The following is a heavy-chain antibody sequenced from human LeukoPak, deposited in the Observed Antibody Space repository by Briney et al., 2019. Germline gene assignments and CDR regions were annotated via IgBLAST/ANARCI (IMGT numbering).Heavy chain of an antibody. CDR3: ARGQADFDS. J-gene: IGHJ4*02. V-gene: IGHV3-11*06. Sequence: GRSLRLSCAASGFTFSDFYMTWIRQAPGKGLEWVSYISSSSSYTNYADSVKGRFTISRDNAKNSLYLQMNSLRAEDTAVYYCARGQADFDSWGQGTLVTVSS. CDR1: GFTFSDFY. CDR2: ISSSSSYT.